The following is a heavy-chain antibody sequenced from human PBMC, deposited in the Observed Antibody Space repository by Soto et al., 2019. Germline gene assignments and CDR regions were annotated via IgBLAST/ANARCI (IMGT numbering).Heavy chain of an antibody. V-gene: IGHV5-51*01. Sequence: PGESMKNSYNGSEYNITSFWSGWMRQKPGKGLEWMGIVYPGDSDTRYSPSFQGQVTISADKSISTAYLQWSSLKASDTAMYYCARPHHDYGDHFHYYYGMDVWGQGTTVTGSS. CDR1: EYNITSFW. J-gene: IGHJ6*02. CDR3: ARPHHDYGDHFHYYYGMDV. CDR2: VYPGDSDT. D-gene: IGHD4-17*01.